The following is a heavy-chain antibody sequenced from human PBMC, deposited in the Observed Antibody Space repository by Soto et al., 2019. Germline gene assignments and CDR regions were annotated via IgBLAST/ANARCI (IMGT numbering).Heavy chain of an antibody. D-gene: IGHD2-15*01. CDR1: GYTFNNYG. V-gene: IGHV1-18*01. Sequence: QVQLVQSGAEVKKPGASVKVSCKASGYTFNNYGISWVRQAPGQGLEWMGWIGPYNGNTDHAQTFQGRVTMPTDTSTNTAYMELRSLRSDDTALYYCARCYCSVGSCYTCWHFDLWGRGTLVTVSS. CDR3: ARCYCSVGSCYTCWHFDL. CDR2: IGPYNGNT. J-gene: IGHJ2*01.